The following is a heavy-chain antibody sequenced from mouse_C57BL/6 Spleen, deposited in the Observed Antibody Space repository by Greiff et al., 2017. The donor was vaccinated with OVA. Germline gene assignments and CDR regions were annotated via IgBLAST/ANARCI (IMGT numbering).Heavy chain of an antibody. CDR2: IYPLDGDT. J-gene: IGHJ4*01. V-gene: IGHV1-82*01. D-gene: IGHD1-1*01. CDR3: ARSYYGSSYDYAMDY. Sequence: ILLIYPLDGDTNYNCNFKGKATLTADKSSSTAYMQLSSLTSEDSAVYFCARSYYGSSYDYAMDYWGQGTSVTVSS.